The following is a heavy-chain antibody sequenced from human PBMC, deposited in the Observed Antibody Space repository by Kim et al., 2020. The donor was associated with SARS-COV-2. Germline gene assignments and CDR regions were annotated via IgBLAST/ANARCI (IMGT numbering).Heavy chain of an antibody. CDR3: ARDEGGGYFDY. CDR1: GYSISSGYY. Sequence: SETLSLTCTVSGYSISSGYYWGWIRQPPGKGLEWIGSIYHSGSTYYNPSLKSRVTISVDTSKNQFSLKLSSVTAADTAVYYCARDEGGGYFDYWGQGTLVTVSS. D-gene: IGHD2-15*01. CDR2: IYHSGST. V-gene: IGHV4-38-2*02. J-gene: IGHJ4*02.